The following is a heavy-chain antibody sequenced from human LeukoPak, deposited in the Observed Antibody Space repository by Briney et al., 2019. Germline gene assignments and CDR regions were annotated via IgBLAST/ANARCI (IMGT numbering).Heavy chain of an antibody. D-gene: IGHD3-10*02. CDR3: AELGITMIGGV. CDR2: ITSGSSYI. CDR1: GFTFSSYN. J-gene: IGHJ6*04. V-gene: IGHV3-21*01. Sequence: GGSLRLSCAASGFTFSSYNMNWVRQAPGKGLEWVSSITSGSSYIYYADSVKGRFTISRDNAKNSLYLQMNSLRAEDTAVYYCAELGITMIGGVWGKGTTVTISS.